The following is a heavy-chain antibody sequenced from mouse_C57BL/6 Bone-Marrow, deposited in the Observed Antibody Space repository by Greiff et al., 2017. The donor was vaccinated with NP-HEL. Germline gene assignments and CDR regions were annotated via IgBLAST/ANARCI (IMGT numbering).Heavy chain of an antibody. D-gene: IGHD3-2*02. Sequence: VQLQQSGAELVKPGASVKMSCKASGYTFPSYWITWVKQRPGHGLEWIGDIYPGSGSTNSNEKFKSKATLTVDTSSSTAYMQLSSLTSEDSAVYYCARGSSGYLHFDYWGQGTTLTVSS. CDR2: IYPGSGST. CDR3: ARGSSGYLHFDY. J-gene: IGHJ2*01. V-gene: IGHV1-55*01. CDR1: GYTFPSYW.